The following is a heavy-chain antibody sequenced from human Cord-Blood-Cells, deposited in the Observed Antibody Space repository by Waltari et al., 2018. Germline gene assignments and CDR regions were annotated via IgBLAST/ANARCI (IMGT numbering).Heavy chain of an antibody. Sequence: EVQLVQSGAEVNKHGESLKISCKGSGYSFTSYWIGWVRQVPGKGREWMGIIYPGDSDTRYSPSFQGQVTISADKSISTAYLQWSSLKASDTAMYYCARHSSAHEYSSSYNWFDPWGQGTLVTVSS. J-gene: IGHJ5*02. D-gene: IGHD6-6*01. CDR2: IYPGDSDT. CDR3: ARHSSAHEYSSSYNWFDP. CDR1: GYSFTSYW. V-gene: IGHV5-51*01.